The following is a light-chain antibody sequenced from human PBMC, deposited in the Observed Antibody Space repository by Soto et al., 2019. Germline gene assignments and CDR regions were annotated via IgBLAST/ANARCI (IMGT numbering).Light chain of an antibody. CDR1: SSNIGAGYD. V-gene: IGLV1-40*01. Sequence: QSVLTQPPSVSGAPGQRVTISCTGNSSNIGAGYDVHWYQQLPGTAPKLLIFTNNNRPSGVPDRFSGSKSGTSASLVITGLQTEDEADYYCQSYDSSRGVFGGGTKLTVL. J-gene: IGLJ3*02. CDR2: TNN. CDR3: QSYDSSRGV.